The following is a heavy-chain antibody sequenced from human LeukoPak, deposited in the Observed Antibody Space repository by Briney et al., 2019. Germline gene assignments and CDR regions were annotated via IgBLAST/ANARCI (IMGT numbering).Heavy chain of an antibody. V-gene: IGHV3-53*01. Sequence: GGSLRLSCAASGFTVSGTYMSWVRQAPGKGLEWVSVIYSGGTTYYADSVKGRFTISRDNSKNTLYLQMNSLRAEDTAVYYCARVSRWHYYYYYMDVWGKGTTVTVSS. CDR2: IYSGGTT. CDR3: ARVSRWHYYYYYMDV. D-gene: IGHD2-15*01. J-gene: IGHJ6*03. CDR1: GFTVSGTY.